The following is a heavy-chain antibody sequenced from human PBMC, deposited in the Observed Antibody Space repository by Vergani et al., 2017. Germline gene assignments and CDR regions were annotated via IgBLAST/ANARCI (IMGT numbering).Heavy chain of an antibody. CDR1: GYTFTSYY. D-gene: IGHD6-19*01. Sequence: QVQLVQSGAEVKKPGASVKVSCKASGYTFTSYYMHWVRQAPGQGLEWMGIINPSGGSTSYAQKFQGRVTMTRDTSTSTVYMELSSLRSEDTAVYYCAKDCVIAVAGTRGFDPWGQGTLVTVSS. V-gene: IGHV1-46*01. CDR2: INPSGGST. CDR3: AKDCVIAVAGTRGFDP. J-gene: IGHJ5*02.